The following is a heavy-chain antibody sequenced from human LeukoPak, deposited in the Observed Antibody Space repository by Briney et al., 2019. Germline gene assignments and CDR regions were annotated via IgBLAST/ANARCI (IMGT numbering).Heavy chain of an antibody. CDR2: IYTDGST. D-gene: IGHD3-3*01. J-gene: IGHJ4*02. CDR1: GFTVSRNY. V-gene: IGHV3-53*01. CDR3: ASLYYDFWSGYYHY. Sequence: GGSLRLSCAASGFTVSRNYMSWVRQSPGKGLEWVSVIYTDGSTYYADSVKGRFTISRDNSKNTLDLQMNSLKAEDTAVYYCASLYYDFWSGYYHYWGQGTLVTVSS.